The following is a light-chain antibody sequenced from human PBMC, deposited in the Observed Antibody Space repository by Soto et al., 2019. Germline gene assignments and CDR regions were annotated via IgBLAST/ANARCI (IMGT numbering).Light chain of an antibody. CDR3: QSYDSSLSGSV. Sequence: QSVLTQPPSVSGAPGQRVTISCTGSSSNIGAGYDVHWYQQLPGTAPKLLIYGNSNRPSGVPDRFSGPKSGTSASLAITGLQADDEADYYCQSYDSSLSGSVFGGGTKVTVL. V-gene: IGLV1-40*01. J-gene: IGLJ2*01. CDR1: SSNIGAGYD. CDR2: GNS.